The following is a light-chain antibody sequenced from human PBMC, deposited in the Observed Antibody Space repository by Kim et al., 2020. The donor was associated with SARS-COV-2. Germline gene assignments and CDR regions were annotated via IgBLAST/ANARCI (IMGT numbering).Light chain of an antibody. CDR2: GAS. Sequence: EIVMTQSPATLSVSPGERATLSCRASQSISGNLAWYQQKPGQAPRLLIHGASTRAIGIPARFSGSGSGTEFTLTISSLQSEDFAVYYCQQYDNWPPFTFGQGTKVEI. V-gene: IGKV3-15*01. J-gene: IGKJ2*01. CDR3: QQYDNWPPFT. CDR1: QSISGN.